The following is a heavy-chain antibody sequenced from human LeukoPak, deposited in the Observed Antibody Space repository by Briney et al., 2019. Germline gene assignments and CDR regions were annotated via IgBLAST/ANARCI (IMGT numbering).Heavy chain of an antibody. CDR1: GGSISSYY. D-gene: IGHD6-13*01. J-gene: IGHJ4*02. CDR3: ARGRSWDNFDY. Sequence: PSETLSLTCTVSGGSISSYYWSWIRQPPGKGLEWIGYICYSGSTNYNPSLKSRVTISVDTSKNQFSLKLSSVTAADTAVYYCARGRSWDNFDYWGQGTLVTVSS. V-gene: IGHV4-59*01. CDR2: ICYSGST.